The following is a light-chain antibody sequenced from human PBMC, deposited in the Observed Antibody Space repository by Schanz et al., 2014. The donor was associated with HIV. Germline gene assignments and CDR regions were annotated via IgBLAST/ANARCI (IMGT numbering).Light chain of an antibody. Sequence: EIVLTQSPGTLSLSPGERATLSCRASQSVVSSYLAWYRQRPGQAPRLLIYGASTRATGIPARFSGSGSGSAFTLIISRLEPEDFAIYYCQQYDSSTWTFGQGTKVEI. CDR3: QQYDSSTWT. V-gene: IGKV3-20*01. CDR2: GAS. J-gene: IGKJ1*01. CDR1: QSVVSSY.